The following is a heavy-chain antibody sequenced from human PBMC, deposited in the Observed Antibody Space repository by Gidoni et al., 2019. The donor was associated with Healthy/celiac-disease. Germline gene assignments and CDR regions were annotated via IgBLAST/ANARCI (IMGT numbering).Heavy chain of an antibody. J-gene: IGHJ3*02. D-gene: IGHD6-13*01. CDR3: ASVWRDEAAAAPNDAFDI. CDR2: IYPGDSDT. Sequence: EVQLVQSGAEVKKPGESLKISCKGSGYSFTSYWIGWVRQMPGKGLEWMGIIYPGDSDTRYSPSFQGQVTISADKSISTAYLQWSSLKASDTAMYYCASVWRDEAAAAPNDAFDIWGQGTMVTVSS. V-gene: IGHV5-51*01. CDR1: GYSFTSYW.